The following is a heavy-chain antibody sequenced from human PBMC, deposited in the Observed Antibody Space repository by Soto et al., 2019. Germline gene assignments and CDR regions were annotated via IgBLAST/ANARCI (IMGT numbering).Heavy chain of an antibody. CDR1: GFTFSSYS. D-gene: IGHD2-15*01. CDR3: VSVSGLPNPTDAFDI. V-gene: IGHV3-21*01. J-gene: IGHJ3*02. CDR2: ISSSSNYI. Sequence: PGGSLRLSCAASGFTFSSYSMNWVRQAPGKGLEWVSSISSSSNYIYYSDSVKGRFTISRDNAKNSLYLQMNSLRAEDTAVYYCVSVSGLPNPTDAFDIWGQGTMVTVSS.